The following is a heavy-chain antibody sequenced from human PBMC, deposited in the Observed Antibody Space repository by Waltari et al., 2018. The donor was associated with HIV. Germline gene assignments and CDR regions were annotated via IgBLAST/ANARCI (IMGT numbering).Heavy chain of an antibody. Sequence: QVQLVQSGAEVKKPGASVKVSCKASGYTFTGYYMHWVRQAPGQGLEWMGWINPNSGGTNYAQKFQGRVTMTRDTSISTAYMELSRLRSDDTAVYYCARAQLLWFGELLSGMDVWGQGTTVTVSS. V-gene: IGHV1-2*02. CDR3: ARAQLLWFGELLSGMDV. D-gene: IGHD3-10*01. CDR1: GYTFTGYY. CDR2: INPNSGGT. J-gene: IGHJ6*02.